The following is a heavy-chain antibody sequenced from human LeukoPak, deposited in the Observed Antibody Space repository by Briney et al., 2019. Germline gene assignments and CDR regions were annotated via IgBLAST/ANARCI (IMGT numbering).Heavy chain of an antibody. CDR3: ARGVAGSSVDY. D-gene: IGHD6-19*01. CDR2: IYYSGST. Sequence: PSQTLSLTCTVSGGSISSGGYYWSWIRQHPGTGLEWTGYIYYSGSTYYNPSLKSRVTISVDTSKNQFSLKLSSVTAADTAVYYCARGVAGSSVDYWGQGTLVTVSS. J-gene: IGHJ4*02. V-gene: IGHV4-31*03. CDR1: GGSISSGGYY.